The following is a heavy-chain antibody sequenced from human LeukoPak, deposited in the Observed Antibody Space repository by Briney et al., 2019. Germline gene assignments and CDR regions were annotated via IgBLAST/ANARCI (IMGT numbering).Heavy chain of an antibody. V-gene: IGHV4-30-2*01. J-gene: IGHJ4*02. CDR2: IYHSGST. D-gene: IGHD3-22*01. CDR3: ARAGDSSGSFDY. CDR1: GGSISSGGYS. Sequence: PSQTLSLTCAVSGGSISSGGYSWSWIRQPPGKGLEWIGYIYHSGSTYYNPSLKSRVTTSVDRSKNQFSLKLSSVTAADTAVYYCARAGDSSGSFDYWGQGTLVTVSS.